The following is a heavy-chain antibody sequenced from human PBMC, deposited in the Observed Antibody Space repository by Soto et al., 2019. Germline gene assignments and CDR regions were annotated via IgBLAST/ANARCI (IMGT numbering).Heavy chain of an antibody. D-gene: IGHD3-9*01. Sequence: RGSLRLSCAASGFTFISYAMSWGLQAPWKGLEWVSAISGSGGSTYYADSVKGRFTISRDNSKNTLYLPMNSLRAEDTAVYYCARYYDILTGSWDPGTLLTVSS. CDR1: GFTFISYA. V-gene: IGHV3-23*01. CDR2: ISGSGGST. CDR3: ARYYDILTGS. J-gene: IGHJ4*02.